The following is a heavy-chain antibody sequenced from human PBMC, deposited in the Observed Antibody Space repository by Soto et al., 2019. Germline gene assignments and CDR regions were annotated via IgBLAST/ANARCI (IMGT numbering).Heavy chain of an antibody. CDR3: ARYEGLSGSYDGAWFDP. Sequence: QVQLQESGPGLVKPSQTLSLTCTVSGGSISSGGYYWSWIRQHPGKGLEWIGYIYYSGSTYYNPSLKRRVTISVDTSKNQFSLKLSSVTAADTAVYYCARYEGLSGSYDGAWFDPWGQGTLVTVSS. D-gene: IGHD1-26*01. V-gene: IGHV4-31*03. CDR2: IYYSGST. J-gene: IGHJ5*02. CDR1: GGSISSGGYY.